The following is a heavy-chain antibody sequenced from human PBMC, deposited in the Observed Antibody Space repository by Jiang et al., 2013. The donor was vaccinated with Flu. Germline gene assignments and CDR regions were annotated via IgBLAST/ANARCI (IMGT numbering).Heavy chain of an antibody. CDR2: SITWEH. CDR3: AREGRSYGSGSYYYHFVDY. CDR1: VAPSAVVVTT. J-gene: IGHJ4*02. D-gene: IGHD3-10*01. V-gene: IGHV4-31*03. Sequence: KPSQTLSLTCTVSVAPSAVVVTTGAGSASTQGRAWSGLGTSITWEHLLQPSLKSRVTISVDTSKNQFSLKLSSVTAADTAVYYCAREGRSYGSGSYYYHFVDYWGQGTLVTVSS.